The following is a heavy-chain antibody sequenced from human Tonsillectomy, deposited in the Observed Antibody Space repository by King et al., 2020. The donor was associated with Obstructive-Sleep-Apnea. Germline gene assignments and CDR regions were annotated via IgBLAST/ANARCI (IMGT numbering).Heavy chain of an antibody. CDR1: GGSISTNNYY. V-gene: IGHV4-39*07. CDR2: VYYTGNV. J-gene: IGHJ6*02. D-gene: IGHD2-15*01. CDR3: AREDGGSSTWYYYGMDV. Sequence: PLQESGPGLVKPSETLSLTCSVSGGSISTNNYYWAWIRQPPGKGLEWVASVYYTGNVYYNPSLQSRVTISVDTSKNQFSLRLRYVTAADTAVYYCAREDGGSSTWYYYGMDVWGQGTTVTVSS.